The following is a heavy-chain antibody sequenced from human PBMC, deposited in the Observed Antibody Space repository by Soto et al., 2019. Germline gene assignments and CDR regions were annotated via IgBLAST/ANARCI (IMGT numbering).Heavy chain of an antibody. CDR1: GFTFSSYA. CDR3: AKDEDPTTGPYYYMDV. Sequence: GGSLRLSCAASGFTFSSYAMSWVRQAPGKGLEWVSAISGSGGSTYYADSVKGRFTISRDNSKNTLYLQMNSLRAEDTAVYYCAKDEDPTTGPYYYMDVWGKGTTVTVSS. CDR2: ISGSGGST. J-gene: IGHJ6*03. V-gene: IGHV3-23*01. D-gene: IGHD4-17*01.